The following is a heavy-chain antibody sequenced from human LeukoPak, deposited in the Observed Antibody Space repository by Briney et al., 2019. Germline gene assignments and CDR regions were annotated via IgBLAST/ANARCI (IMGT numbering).Heavy chain of an antibody. J-gene: IGHJ4*02. D-gene: IGHD6-19*01. CDR3: ARTQWLSFDY. CDR1: GFTFSSYG. V-gene: IGHV3-21*01. Sequence: GGSLRLSCAASGFTFSSYGMHWVRQAPGKGLEWVSSISSSSSYIYYADSVKGRFTISRDNAKNSLYLQMNSLRAEDTAVYYCARTQWLSFDYWGQGTLVTVSS. CDR2: ISSSSSYI.